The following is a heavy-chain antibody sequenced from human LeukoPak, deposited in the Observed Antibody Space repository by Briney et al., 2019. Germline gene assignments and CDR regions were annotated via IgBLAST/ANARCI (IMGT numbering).Heavy chain of an antibody. CDR1: GGSISSGGYS. Sequence: SQTLSLTCTVSGGSISSGGYSWSWIRQHPGKGLEWIGYIYYSGSTYYNPSLKSRVTISVDTSKNQFSLKLSSVTAADTAVYYCARAKHIAADFDYWGQGTLVTVSS. V-gene: IGHV4-31*03. CDR2: IYYSGST. CDR3: ARAKHIAADFDY. D-gene: IGHD6-6*01. J-gene: IGHJ4*02.